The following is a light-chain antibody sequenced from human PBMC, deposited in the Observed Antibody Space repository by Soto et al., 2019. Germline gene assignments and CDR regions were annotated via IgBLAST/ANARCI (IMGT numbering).Light chain of an antibody. CDR2: HAS. V-gene: IGKV1-5*01. Sequence: DIQMTQSPSTLSGSVGDRCTITCRASQSISSWLAWYQQKAGQAPKPLIYHASSLESGVPSRFSGSGSGTECTLTLSSLEPEELEVYYCQQRSNSPITFGQGTRLEIK. CDR3: QQRSNSPIT. J-gene: IGKJ5*01. CDR1: QSISSW.